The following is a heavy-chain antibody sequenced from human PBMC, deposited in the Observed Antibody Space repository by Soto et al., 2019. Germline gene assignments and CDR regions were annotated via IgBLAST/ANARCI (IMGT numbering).Heavy chain of an antibody. CDR1: GFTFSDYY. CDR3: ASTAAAGIPSPFVY. V-gene: IGHV3-11*01. J-gene: IGHJ4*02. D-gene: IGHD6-13*01. Sequence: GGSLRLSCAASGFTFSDYYMSWIRQAPGKGLEWVSYISSSGSTIYYADSVKGRFTISRDNAKNSLYLQMNSLRAEDTAVYYCASTAAAGIPSPFVYWGQGTLVTVS. CDR2: ISSSGSTI.